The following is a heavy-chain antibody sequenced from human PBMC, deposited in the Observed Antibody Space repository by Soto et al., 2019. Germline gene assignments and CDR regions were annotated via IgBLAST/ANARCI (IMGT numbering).Heavy chain of an antibody. CDR3: ARSYCSGGSCTNWFDP. J-gene: IGHJ5*02. CDR2: ISAYNGNT. CDR1: GYTFTSYR. D-gene: IGHD2-15*01. Sequence: APVKLSRKASGYTFTSYRSSWVRLAPGQGLEWMGWISAYNGNTNYAQKLQGRVTMTTDTSTSTAYMELRSLRSDDTAVYYCARSYCSGGSCTNWFDPWGQGTLVTVSS. V-gene: IGHV1-18*01.